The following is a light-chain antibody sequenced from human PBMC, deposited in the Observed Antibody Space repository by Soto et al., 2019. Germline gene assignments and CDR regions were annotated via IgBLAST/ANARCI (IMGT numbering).Light chain of an antibody. V-gene: IGKV3-20*01. CDR1: QSVSRK. J-gene: IGKJ5*01. Sequence: EIVMTQSPATLSVSPGESATLSCRASQSVSRKLFWYQQKPGQAPRLLIYGASTRPTGIPDRFSGSGSGTDFTLTISRLEPEDFAVYYCQQYGSSLTFGQGTRLENK. CDR3: QQYGSSLT. CDR2: GAS.